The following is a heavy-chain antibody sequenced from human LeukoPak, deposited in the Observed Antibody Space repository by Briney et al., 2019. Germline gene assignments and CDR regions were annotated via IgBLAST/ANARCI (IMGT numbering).Heavy chain of an antibody. V-gene: IGHV3-48*01. CDR2: IDSSSSTV. Sequence: GGSLRLTCAASGFTFSSYTMNWVRQAPGKGLEWVSYIDSSSSTVYNADSVKGRFTISRDNSKNTLYLQMNSLRADDTAVYYCAKDTPLCYFDYWGQGTLVTVSS. J-gene: IGHJ4*02. D-gene: IGHD3-16*01. CDR3: AKDTPLCYFDY. CDR1: GFTFSSYT.